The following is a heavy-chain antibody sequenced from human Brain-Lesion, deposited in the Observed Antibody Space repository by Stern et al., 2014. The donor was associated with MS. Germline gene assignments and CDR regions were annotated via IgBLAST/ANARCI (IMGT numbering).Heavy chain of an antibody. CDR3: ARFPASRPHVFDS. V-gene: IGHV4-4*02. CDR1: GGSISSSNW. J-gene: IGHJ4*02. D-gene: IGHD6-13*01. CDR2: SDHSGST. Sequence: VQLVESGPGLVKPSGTLSLTCAVSGGSISSSNWWSWVRQSPGKGLEWIGESDHSGSTIYNPSLKRRVTASGDKSQHRFSLTLRSVTAADTAVYFCARFPASRPHVFDSWGQGTLVTVSS.